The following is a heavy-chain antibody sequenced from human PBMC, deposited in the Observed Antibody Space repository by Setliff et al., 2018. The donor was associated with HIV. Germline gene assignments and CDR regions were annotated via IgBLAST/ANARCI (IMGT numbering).Heavy chain of an antibody. D-gene: IGHD7-27*01. V-gene: IGHV4-34*01. CDR3: ARAWGPVTRALGS. Sequence: SETLSLTCAVYGGSFIGHYHSWIRQAPGKGLEWLGEISHGGSTNYNPSLKSRVSMSVDTSKNQFSLKLISVTAADTAVYYCARAWGPVTRALGSWGQGTLVTVSS. CDR2: ISHGGST. CDR1: GGSFIGHY. J-gene: IGHJ5*02.